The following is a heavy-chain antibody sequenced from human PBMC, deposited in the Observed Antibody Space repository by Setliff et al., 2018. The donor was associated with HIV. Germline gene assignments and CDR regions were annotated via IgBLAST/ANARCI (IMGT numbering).Heavy chain of an antibody. CDR1: GYTFTSYA. Sequence: ASVKVSCKASGYTFTSYAMHWVRQAPGQRLEWMGWINAGNGNTKYSQKFQGRVTITTDESRSTAYMELSSLSSEDTAVYYCARDQTGVAAAAFGGGSAWSDEGFDIWGQGTMVTVSS. D-gene: IGHD6-13*01. CDR3: ARDQTGVAAAAFGGGSAWSDEGFDI. J-gene: IGHJ3*02. V-gene: IGHV1-3*01. CDR2: INAGNGNT.